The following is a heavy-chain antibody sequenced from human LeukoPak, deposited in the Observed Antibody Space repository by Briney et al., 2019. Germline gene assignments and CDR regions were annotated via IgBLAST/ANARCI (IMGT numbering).Heavy chain of an antibody. Sequence: SETLSLTCAVYGGSFSGYYWSWIRQPPGKGLEWIGEINHSGSTNYNPSLKSRVTISVDTSKNQFSLKLSSVTAADTAVYYCARREDRSSGFGYGMDVWGQGTTVTVSS. J-gene: IGHJ6*02. V-gene: IGHV4-34*01. CDR3: ARREDRSSGFGYGMDV. CDR1: GGSFSGYY. CDR2: INHSGST. D-gene: IGHD3-22*01.